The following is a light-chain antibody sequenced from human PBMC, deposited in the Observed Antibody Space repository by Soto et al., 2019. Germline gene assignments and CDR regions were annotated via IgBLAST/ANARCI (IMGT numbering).Light chain of an antibody. CDR3: YSYACRSTSEV. J-gene: IGLJ1*01. V-gene: IGLV2-11*01. Sequence: QSALTQPGSVSGSPGQSVTISCTGTSSDVGGYDYVSWYQQHPGKAPKLMIYDVTKRPSGVPDRFSGSKSGNTASLTISGLQAEDEADYFFYSYACRSTSEVFGTGTKLTVL. CDR2: DVT. CDR1: SSDVGGYDY.